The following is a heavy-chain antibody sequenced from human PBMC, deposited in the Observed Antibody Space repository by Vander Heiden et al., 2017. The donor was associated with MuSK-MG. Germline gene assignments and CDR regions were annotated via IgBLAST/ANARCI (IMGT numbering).Heavy chain of an antibody. J-gene: IGHJ4*01. Sequence: EVQLVESGGGLVKPGGSLRLSCAASGFTFSSYSMNWVRQAPGKGLEWVSSISSSSRYIDDADSVKGRFTIARDNAKNSLYLKMNSLRAEDTAVYYGARDQGRIYGYWGHVTLVTVSS. CDR1: GFTFSSYS. D-gene: IGHD3-10*01. CDR2: ISSSSRYI. V-gene: IGHV3-21*01. CDR3: ARDQGRIYGY.